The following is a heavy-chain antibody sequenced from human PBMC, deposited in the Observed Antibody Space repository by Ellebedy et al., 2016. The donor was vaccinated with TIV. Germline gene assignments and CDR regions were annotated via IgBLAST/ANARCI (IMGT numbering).Heavy chain of an antibody. J-gene: IGHJ4*02. CDR3: AGGGQEYRGYETIDD. CDR2: IIPMYGTA. Sequence: ASVKVSXXASGGTFSTYAISWVRQAPGQGLEWMGGIIPMYGTADFPQKFQGRVTITADESTSTAYMELSSLRSEDTAVYFCAGGGQEYRGYETIDDWGRGTLVTVSS. D-gene: IGHD5-12*01. V-gene: IGHV1-69*13. CDR1: GGTFSTYA.